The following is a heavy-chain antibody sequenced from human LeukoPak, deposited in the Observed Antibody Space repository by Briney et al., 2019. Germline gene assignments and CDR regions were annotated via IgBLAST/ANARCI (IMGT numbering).Heavy chain of an antibody. CDR2: SRGNGGRA. Sequence: PGGSLRLSRAASGFTFSTYAMSWVRQAPGKGLEWVSASRGNGGRADYADSVEGRFTTSRDNSKNTVYLQMNSLRAEDTAVYFCAKADDTVATNFDSWGQGTLVTVSS. CDR1: GFTFSTYA. J-gene: IGHJ4*02. CDR3: AKADDTVATNFDS. V-gene: IGHV3-23*01. D-gene: IGHD5-12*01.